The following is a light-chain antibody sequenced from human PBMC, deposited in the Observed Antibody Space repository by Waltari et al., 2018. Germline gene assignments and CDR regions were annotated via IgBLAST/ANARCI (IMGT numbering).Light chain of an antibody. V-gene: IGKV3-20*01. Sequence: VILTQSPATLSWSPGERATLSCRASQSFSNYLAWYQQKPGQAPRLLIYGASSRATGIPDRFSGSGSGTEFTLTISSLEPEDFAVYYCQKYGSSPLTFGGGTKVEIK. J-gene: IGKJ4*01. CDR1: QSFSNY. CDR2: GAS. CDR3: QKYGSSPLT.